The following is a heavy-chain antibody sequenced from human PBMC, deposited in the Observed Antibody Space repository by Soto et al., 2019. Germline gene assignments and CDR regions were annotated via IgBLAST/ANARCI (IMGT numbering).Heavy chain of an antibody. V-gene: IGHV4-39*01. CDR3: ATLPLWFGEDRPSYYYYGMDV. Sequence: SETLSLTCTVSGGSISSSSYYWGWIRQPPGKGLEWIGSIYYSGSTYYNPSLKSRVTISVDTSKNQFSLKLSSVTAADTAVYYCATLPLWFGEDRPSYYYYGMDVWGQGTTVTVSS. J-gene: IGHJ6*02. CDR2: IYYSGST. D-gene: IGHD3-10*01. CDR1: GGSISSSSYY.